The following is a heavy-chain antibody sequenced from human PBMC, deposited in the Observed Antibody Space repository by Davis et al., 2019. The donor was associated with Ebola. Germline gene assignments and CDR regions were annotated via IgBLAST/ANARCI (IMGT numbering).Heavy chain of an antibody. J-gene: IGHJ3*02. D-gene: IGHD7-27*01. CDR2: IYSGGST. V-gene: IGHV3-66*01. CDR3: AAGAWGSDAFDI. Sequence: GESLKISCAASGFTVSSNYMSWVRQAPGKGLEWVSVIYSGGSTSYADSVKGRFTISRDNSKNTLYLQMNSLRAEDTAVYYCAAGAWGSDAFDIWGQGTMVTVSS. CDR1: GFTVSSNY.